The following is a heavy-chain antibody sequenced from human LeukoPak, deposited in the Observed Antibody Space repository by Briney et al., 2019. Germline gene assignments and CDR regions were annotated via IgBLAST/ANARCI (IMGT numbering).Heavy chain of an antibody. D-gene: IGHD2/OR15-2a*01. V-gene: IGHV1-46*01. J-gene: IGHJ3*02. Sequence: ASVKVSCKTSGYIFTSYYIHWVRQAPGQGPEWMGIINPSGGSTNYAQKFQGRVTMTRDTSTSTVYMELSSLRSEDTALYYCARGDHVRIYTQSHFDIWGQGTMVTVSS. CDR3: ARGDHVRIYTQSHFDI. CDR1: GYIFTSYY. CDR2: INPSGGST.